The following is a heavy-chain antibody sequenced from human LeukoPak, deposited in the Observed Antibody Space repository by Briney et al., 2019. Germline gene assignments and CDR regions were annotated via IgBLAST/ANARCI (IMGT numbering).Heavy chain of an antibody. D-gene: IGHD4-17*01. CDR3: ARITVTVTRDAFDI. Sequence: ASQTLSLTCSVSGGSISSGGYYWSWLRQHPGKVLEWIGYIYYSGSTYYNPSLKSLVTISVDTSKNQFSLRLSSVTAADTAVYYCARITVTVTRDAFDIWGQGTMVTVSS. CDR2: IYYSGST. J-gene: IGHJ3*02. V-gene: IGHV4-31*01. CDR1: GGSISSGGYY.